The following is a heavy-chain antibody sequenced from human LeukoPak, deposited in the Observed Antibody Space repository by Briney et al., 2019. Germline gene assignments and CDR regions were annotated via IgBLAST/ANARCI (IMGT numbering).Heavy chain of an antibody. CDR1: GFTFSSYA. V-gene: IGHV3-23*01. CDR2: ISGSGGST. D-gene: IGHD4-11*01. J-gene: IGHJ4*02. CDR3: ARAHPGDYSDFQFDY. Sequence: GGSLRLSCAASGFTFSSYAMSWVRQAPGKGLEWVSAISGSGGSTYYADSVKGRFTIPRDNAKNSLYLQMNSLRAEDTAVYYCARAHPGDYSDFQFDYWGQGTLVTVSS.